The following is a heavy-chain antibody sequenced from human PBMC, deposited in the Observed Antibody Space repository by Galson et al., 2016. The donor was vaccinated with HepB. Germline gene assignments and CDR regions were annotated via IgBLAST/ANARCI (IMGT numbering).Heavy chain of an antibody. J-gene: IGHJ3*02. Sequence: TLSLTCTVSGGSISTSFWSWIRQPPGKGLEWIGYVSYRGTTDYNSSLRSRVTISVDASKNQVSLKLTSVSAADAAVYYCARDRSGSYYTFDIWGQGTMVTVSS. CDR3: ARDRSGSYYTFDI. D-gene: IGHD1-26*01. CDR1: GGSISTSF. V-gene: IGHV4-59*01. CDR2: VSYRGTT.